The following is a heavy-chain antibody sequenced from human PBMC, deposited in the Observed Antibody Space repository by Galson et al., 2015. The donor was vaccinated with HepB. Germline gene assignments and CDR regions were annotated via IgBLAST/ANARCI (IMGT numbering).Heavy chain of an antibody. D-gene: IGHD2-21*02. J-gene: IGHJ4*02. CDR2: IGGSGGST. CDR3: AKVAILGVTPHYVDY. CDR1: GFIFTRYA. V-gene: IGHV3-23*01. Sequence: SLRLSCAASGFIFTRYAISWARQAPGKGLEWVSSIGGSGGSTYYADSVKGRFTFSRDNSKNTVYLQMNSLRVEDTAVYYCAKVAILGVTPHYVDYWGQGTRVTVSS.